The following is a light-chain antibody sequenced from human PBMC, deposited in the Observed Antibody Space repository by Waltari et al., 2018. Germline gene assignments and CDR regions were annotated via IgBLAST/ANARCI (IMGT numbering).Light chain of an antibody. CDR2: RNN. CDR3: ATWDDRLSDYV. CDR1: SSNIGSNY. J-gene: IGLJ1*01. Sequence: QSVLTQPPSASGTPGQRVIISCSGSSSNIGSNYVYWYQQPLGTAPKLLIYRNNQCHSGVPGLVSGAKSGASGSLAISGLRSEDEADYYCATWDDRLSDYVFGTGTKVTAL. V-gene: IGLV1-47*01.